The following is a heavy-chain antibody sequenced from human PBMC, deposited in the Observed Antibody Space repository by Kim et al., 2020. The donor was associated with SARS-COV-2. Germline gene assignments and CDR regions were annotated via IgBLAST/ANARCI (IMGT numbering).Heavy chain of an antibody. V-gene: IGHV3-15*01. CDR2: IKSKTDGVTT. D-gene: IGHD5-12*01. J-gene: IGHJ5*02. Sequence: GGSLRLSCAASGFTFSNAWMSWVRQAPGKGLEWVGRIKSKTDGVTTDYAAPGQGRFTISRDDSKSTLYLQMNSLKTEDTAVYDCTTEAATISCWFVPWGQGTLVTVSP. CDR1: GFTFSNAW. CDR3: TTEAATISCWFVP.